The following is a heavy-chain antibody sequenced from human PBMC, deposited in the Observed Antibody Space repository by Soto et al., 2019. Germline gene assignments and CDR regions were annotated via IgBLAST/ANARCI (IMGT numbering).Heavy chain of an antibody. CDR2: IYYSGST. V-gene: IGHV4-39*01. D-gene: IGHD2-15*01. CDR3: ARPNGGYCSGGSCYGGGLNWFDP. Sequence: SETLSLTCTVSGGSISSSSYYWGWIRQPPGKGLEWIGSIYYSGSTYYNPSLKSRVTISVDTSKNQFSLKLSSVTAADTAVYYCARPNGGYCSGGSCYGGGLNWFDPWGQGTLVTVSS. CDR1: GGSISSSSYY. J-gene: IGHJ5*02.